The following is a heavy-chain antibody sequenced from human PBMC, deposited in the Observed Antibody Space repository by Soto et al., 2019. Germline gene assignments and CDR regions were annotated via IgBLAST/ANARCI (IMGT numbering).Heavy chain of an antibody. V-gene: IGHV3-48*03. CDR3: ASRNTGGFDY. D-gene: IGHD2-2*02. J-gene: IGHJ4*02. Sequence: GGSLRLSCAASGFMFSSYEVNWVRQAPGKGLEWVSYISSSGSTIYYADSVKGRFTSSRDNAKNSLYLQMNSLRVEDTAGYYCASRNTGGFDYWGQGTLVTVSS. CDR2: ISSSGSTI. CDR1: GFMFSSYE.